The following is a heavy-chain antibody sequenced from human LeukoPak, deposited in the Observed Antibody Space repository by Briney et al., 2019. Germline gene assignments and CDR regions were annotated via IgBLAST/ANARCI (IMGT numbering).Heavy chain of an antibody. J-gene: IGHJ5*02. D-gene: IGHD3-3*01. CDR2: IYTSGST. V-gene: IGHV4-4*07. CDR1: GGSISSYY. Sequence: PSETLSLTCTVSGGSISSYYWSWIRQPAGKGLEWIGRIYTSGSTNHNPSLKSRVTISVDTSKNQFSLKLSSVTAADTAVYYCARHEGYYDFWSGYLGWFDPWGQGTLVTVSS. CDR3: ARHEGYYDFWSGYLGWFDP.